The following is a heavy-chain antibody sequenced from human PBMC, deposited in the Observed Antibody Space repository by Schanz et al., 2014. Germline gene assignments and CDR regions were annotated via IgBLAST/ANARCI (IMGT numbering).Heavy chain of an antibody. CDR2: VSRSTPDI. J-gene: IGHJ4*02. Sequence: EVQLVESGGGLVQPGGSLRLSCTASGFTFSSYSMNWVRQAPGKGLEWVSYVSRSTPDIYYADSVKGRFTMSRDNAKISVFLLMNRLRAEDSGVCFCVRDSCFAFDYWGQGILVTVSS. V-gene: IGHV3-48*01. CDR3: VRDSCFAFDY. D-gene: IGHD2-15*01. CDR1: GFTFSSYS.